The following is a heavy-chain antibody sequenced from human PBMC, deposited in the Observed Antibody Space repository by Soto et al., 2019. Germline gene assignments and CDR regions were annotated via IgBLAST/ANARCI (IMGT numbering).Heavy chain of an antibody. D-gene: IGHD6-19*01. CDR3: ARLRLDLHANYYYGMDV. CDR2: IYPGDSDT. CDR1: GYSFTSYW. J-gene: IGHJ6*02. Sequence: GESLKISCKGSGYSFTSYWIGWVRQMPGKGLEWMGIIYPGDSDTRYSPSFQGQVTISADKSISTAYLQWSSLKASDTAMYYCARLRLDLHANYYYGMDVWGQGTTVTVYS. V-gene: IGHV5-51*01.